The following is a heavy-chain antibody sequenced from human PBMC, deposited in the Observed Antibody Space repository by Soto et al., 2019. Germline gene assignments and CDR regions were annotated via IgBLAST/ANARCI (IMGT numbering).Heavy chain of an antibody. V-gene: IGHV4-39*01. Sequence: SETLSLTCTVSGGSISSSFYWDWIRQPPGKGLEWIGNMYSSGSTYYNPSLKGRVTISVDTSKNQFSLKLSSVTAADTAVYYCARGPSGDKVDYWGQGTLVTVSS. CDR2: MYSSGST. CDR1: GGSISSSFY. D-gene: IGHD7-27*01. CDR3: ARGPSGDKVDY. J-gene: IGHJ4*02.